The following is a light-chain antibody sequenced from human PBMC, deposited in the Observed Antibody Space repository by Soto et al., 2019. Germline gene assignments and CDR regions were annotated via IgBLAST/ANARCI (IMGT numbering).Light chain of an antibody. V-gene: IGKV1-33*01. J-gene: IGKJ5*01. Sequence: DFQMTQSPSTLSASVGDRVTITCRASQNIRSRLAWFQQKPGKAPKLLIYDASNLEAGVPSRFRGSGSGTDFTFTISRLQPEDIATYYCQQYENLPTFGQGTRLENK. CDR1: QNIRSR. CDR2: DAS. CDR3: QQYENLPT.